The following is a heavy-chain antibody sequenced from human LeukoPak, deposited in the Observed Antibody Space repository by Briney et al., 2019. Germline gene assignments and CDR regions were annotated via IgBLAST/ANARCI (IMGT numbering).Heavy chain of an antibody. J-gene: IGHJ5*02. CDR3: ARDSGSDFTIDYNWFDP. V-gene: IGHV1-2*02. Sequence: ASVRVSCKASGYTFTAYYMHWVRQAPGQGLEWMGWINPNSGGTNYAQKFQGRVTMTRDTSISTAYMELRRPRSDDTAVYYCARDSGSDFTIDYNWFDPWGQGTLVTVSS. CDR1: GYTFTAYY. CDR2: INPNSGGT. D-gene: IGHD3-10*01.